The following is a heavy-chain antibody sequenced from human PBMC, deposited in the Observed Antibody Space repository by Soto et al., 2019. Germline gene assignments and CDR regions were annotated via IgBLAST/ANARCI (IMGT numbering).Heavy chain of an antibody. CDR2: IYSSGST. CDR3: ARTPIGYCSGGTCSNWFDP. J-gene: IGHJ5*02. CDR1: GGSISGHY. D-gene: IGHD2-8*02. V-gene: IGHV4-59*08. Sequence: SETLSLTCTVAGGSISGHYWSWIRQPPGKGLEWVGYIYSSGSTYVRPSLKSRVSMSVDPSKNQVSLRLTSVTATDTAVYYCARTPIGYCSGGTCSNWFDPWGQGTLVTVS.